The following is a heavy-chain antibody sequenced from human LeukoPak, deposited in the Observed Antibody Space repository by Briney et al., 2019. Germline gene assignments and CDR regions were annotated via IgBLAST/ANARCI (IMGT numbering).Heavy chain of an antibody. CDR1: GFTFSSYA. Sequence: GGSLRLSCAASGFTFSSYAMHWVRQAPGKGLEWVAVISYDGSNKYYADSVKGRFTISRDNSKNTLYLQMNSLRAEDTAVYYCARDRAVGYSSGWLDYWGQGTLVTVSS. D-gene: IGHD6-19*01. V-gene: IGHV3-30-3*01. CDR3: ARDRAVGYSSGWLDY. J-gene: IGHJ4*02. CDR2: ISYDGSNK.